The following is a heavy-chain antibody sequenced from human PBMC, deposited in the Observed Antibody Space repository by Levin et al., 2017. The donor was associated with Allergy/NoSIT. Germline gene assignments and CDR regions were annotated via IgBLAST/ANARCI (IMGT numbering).Heavy chain of an antibody. D-gene: IGHD2/OR15-2a*01. V-gene: IGHV4-39*07. CDR1: GDSISNENYY. CDR3: AGEPNSPYYYHYGLDV. Sequence: SGGSLRLSCTVSGDSISNENYYWAWIRQPPGKGLEWIGSVYYDGSAYYDPSLKSRVTISIDTSKNQFSLRVNSVTAADTAIYYCAGEPNSPYYYHYGLDVWGQGTTVTVS. J-gene: IGHJ6*02. CDR2: VYYDGSA.